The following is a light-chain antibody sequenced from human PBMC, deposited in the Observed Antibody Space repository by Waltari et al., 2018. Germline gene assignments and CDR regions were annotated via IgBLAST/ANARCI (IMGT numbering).Light chain of an antibody. J-gene: IGLJ1*01. V-gene: IGLV2-14*03. Sequence: QSALTQPASVSGSPGPSITLSCTGRRSDLGDYTYVSWYQQYPGQAPKLILFDVTDRPSGVSPRFSGSKSGNTASLTISGLQTEDEADYYCNSYTSTSTLVFGTGTKVTVL. CDR1: RSDLGDYTY. CDR2: DVT. CDR3: NSYTSTSTLV.